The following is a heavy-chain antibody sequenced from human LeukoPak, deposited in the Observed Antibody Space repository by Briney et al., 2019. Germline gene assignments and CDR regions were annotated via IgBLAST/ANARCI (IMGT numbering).Heavy chain of an antibody. J-gene: IGHJ1*01. CDR3: ATDEGG. Sequence: ASVKVSCKASGYTFTGYYMHWVRQAPGQGLEWMGFIDPNNGGTNYAQKFQGRVTLTRDTSISTAYMELSSLRSDETAVYHCATDEGGWGQGTLVTVSS. V-gene: IGHV1-2*02. CDR1: GYTFTGYY. CDR2: IDPNNGGT. D-gene: IGHD3-16*01.